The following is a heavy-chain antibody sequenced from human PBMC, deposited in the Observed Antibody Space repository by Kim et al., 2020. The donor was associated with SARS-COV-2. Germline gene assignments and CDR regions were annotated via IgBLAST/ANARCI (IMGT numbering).Heavy chain of an antibody. V-gene: IGHV4-34*01. CDR1: GGSFSGYY. D-gene: IGHD5-12*01. CDR2: INHSGST. CDR3: AKLGDSGYDLSQIFPNWFDP. Sequence: SETLSLTCAVYGGSFSGYYWSWIRQPPGKGLEWIGEINHSGSTNYNPSLKSRVTISLDTSKNQFSLKLSSVTAADTAVYYCAKLGDSGYDLSQIFPNWFDPWGQGTLVTVSS. J-gene: IGHJ5*02.